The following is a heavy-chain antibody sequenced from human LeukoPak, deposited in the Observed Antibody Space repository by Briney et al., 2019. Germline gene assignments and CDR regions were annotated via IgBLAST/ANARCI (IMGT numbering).Heavy chain of an antibody. V-gene: IGHV3-74*01. CDR1: GFTFSSFW. CDR3: ARERTSGWDAFDT. Sequence: GGSLRLSCAASGFTFSSFWMHWVRQAPAKGLLWVSRINSVGSRTSYADSVKGRFTISRDNAKNTLYLQMNSLRAEDTAVYYCARERTSGWDAFDTWGQGTLVTVSS. J-gene: IGHJ5*02. D-gene: IGHD6-19*01. CDR2: INSVGSRT.